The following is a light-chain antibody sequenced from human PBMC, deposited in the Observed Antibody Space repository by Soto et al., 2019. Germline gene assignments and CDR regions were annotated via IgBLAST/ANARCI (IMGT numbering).Light chain of an antibody. Sequence: QSALTQPPSASGSTGQSGAISCTGTSSDVGGYNYVSWYQQHPGKAPKLMIYGVNKRPSGVPDRFSGSKSGNTASLTVSGLQAEDEADYYCSSYAGSSNVFGTGTKVTVL. CDR2: GVN. CDR3: SSYAGSSNV. J-gene: IGLJ1*01. V-gene: IGLV2-8*01. CDR1: SSDVGGYNY.